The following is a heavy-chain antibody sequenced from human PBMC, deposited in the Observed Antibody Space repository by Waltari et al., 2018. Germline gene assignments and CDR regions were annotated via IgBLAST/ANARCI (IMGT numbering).Heavy chain of an antibody. D-gene: IGHD6-19*01. CDR3: ARASGGWHYYYYGMDV. V-gene: IGHV1-69*12. Sequence: QVQLVQSGAEVKKPGSSVKVSCKASGGTFSSYAISWVRQAPGQGLEWMGGIIPILGTAHYAQEFQGRVTMTADESTSTAYMELSSLRSEETAVYYCARASGGWHYYYYGMDVWGQGTTVTVSS. J-gene: IGHJ6*02. CDR2: IIPILGTA. CDR1: GGTFSSYA.